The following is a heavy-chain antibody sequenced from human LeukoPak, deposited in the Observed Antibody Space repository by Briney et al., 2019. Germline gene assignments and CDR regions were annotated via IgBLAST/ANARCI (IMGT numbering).Heavy chain of an antibody. CDR2: ISGSGGST. CDR1: GFTFSTYW. J-gene: IGHJ3*02. D-gene: IGHD2-15*01. CDR3: AKVGGTYCSGGSCYGYYAFDI. Sequence: GGSLRLSCAASGFTFSTYWMHWVRQAPGKGLEWVSAISGSGGSTYYADSVKGRVTISRDNSKNTLYLQMNSLRAEDTAVYYCAKVGGTYCSGGSCYGYYAFDIWGQGTMVTVSS. V-gene: IGHV3-23*01.